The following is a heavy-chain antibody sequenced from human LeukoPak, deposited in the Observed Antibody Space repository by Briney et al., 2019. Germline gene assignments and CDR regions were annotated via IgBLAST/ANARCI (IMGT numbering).Heavy chain of an antibody. Sequence: GGSLRLSCAASGFDFYTYGMHWVRQAPGKGLEWVAVISYDGNKKYYVDSVKGRFTISRDNAKNSLYLQMNSLRAEDTAVYYCATDQTEYYYDSSGYLGDAFDIWGQGTMVTVSS. V-gene: IGHV3-30*03. D-gene: IGHD3-22*01. CDR1: GFDFYTYG. CDR2: ISYDGNKK. CDR3: ATDQTEYYYDSSGYLGDAFDI. J-gene: IGHJ3*02.